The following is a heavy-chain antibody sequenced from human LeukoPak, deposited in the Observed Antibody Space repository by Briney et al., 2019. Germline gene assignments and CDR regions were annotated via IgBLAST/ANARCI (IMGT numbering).Heavy chain of an antibody. Sequence: GGSLRLSCAASGFIFDDYAMHWVRQAPGKGLEWVSGISWDSDSIDYADSAKGRFTISRDNAKNSLYLQMNSLRAEDMALYYCAKGGGGRLIYYYYMDVWGKGTTVTVSS. D-gene: IGHD3-16*01. CDR3: AKGGGGRLIYYYYMDV. CDR2: ISWDSDSI. V-gene: IGHV3-9*03. CDR1: GFIFDDYA. J-gene: IGHJ6*03.